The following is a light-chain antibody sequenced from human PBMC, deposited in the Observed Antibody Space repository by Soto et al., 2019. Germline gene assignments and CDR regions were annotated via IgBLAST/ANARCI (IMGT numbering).Light chain of an antibody. CDR3: CSYAGSSTYV. CDR1: SSDVGGNSY. Sequence: QSALIQPRSVSGSPGQSVTISCTGTSSDVGGNSYVSWYQQHPGKAPKLLIYDDTKRPSGVPDLFSGSKSGNTASLTISGLQAEDEADYYCCSYAGSSTYVFGTGTKVTVL. V-gene: IGLV2-11*01. J-gene: IGLJ1*01. CDR2: DDT.